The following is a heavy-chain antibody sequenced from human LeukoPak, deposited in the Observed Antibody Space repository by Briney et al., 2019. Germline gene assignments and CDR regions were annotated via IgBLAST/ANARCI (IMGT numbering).Heavy chain of an antibody. Sequence: SETLSLTSTVSGGSINSYYWSWIRPPPGKGLEWIGHIYYSGSTNYNPSLRSRVTISVDTSKSKFSLRLSSVTAADTAVYYCARVTGHMTEAYFAYWGEGSLITASS. V-gene: IGHV4-59*01. D-gene: IGHD2-21*01. J-gene: IGHJ4*02. CDR2: IYYSGST. CDR3: ARVTGHMTEAYFAY. CDR1: GGSINSYY.